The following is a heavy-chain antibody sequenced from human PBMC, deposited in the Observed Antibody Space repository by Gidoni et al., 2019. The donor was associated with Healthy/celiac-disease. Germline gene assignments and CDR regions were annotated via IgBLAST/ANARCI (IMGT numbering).Heavy chain of an antibody. J-gene: IGHJ6*04. CDR1: GCTFSSYA. D-gene: IGHD2-15*01. CDR2: IIPIFGTA. Sequence: QVQLVQSGAEVKKPGSSVKVSCKASGCTFSSYALSWVRQAPGQGLEWMGGIIPIFGTANDAQKFQGRVTITADESTSTAYMELSSLRSEDTAVYYCARGSVVVAATYYYYGMDVWGKGTTVTVSS. V-gene: IGHV1-69*01. CDR3: ARGSVVVAATYYYYGMDV.